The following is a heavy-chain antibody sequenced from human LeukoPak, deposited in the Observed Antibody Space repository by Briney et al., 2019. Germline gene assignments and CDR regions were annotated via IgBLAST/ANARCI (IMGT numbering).Heavy chain of an antibody. J-gene: IGHJ4*02. CDR1: GLILSDYF. D-gene: IGHD3-22*01. CDR3: TTSRVLDSSGYYYVGDV. CDR2: TRNKARSYTT. Sequence: PGGSLRLSCAASGLILSDYFLDWVRQAPGKGLEWVGRTRNKARSYTTEYAASVKGRFTISRDDSKNSVYLQMNSLETEDTAVYFCTTSRVLDSSGYYYVGDVWGQGTLVTVSS. V-gene: IGHV3-72*01.